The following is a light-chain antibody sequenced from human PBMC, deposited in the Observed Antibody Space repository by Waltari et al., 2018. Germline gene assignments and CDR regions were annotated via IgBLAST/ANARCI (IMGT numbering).Light chain of an antibody. CDR2: EDT. J-gene: IGLJ1*01. V-gene: IGLV3-10*01. Sequence: YELTQPPSVSVSPGQTARITCSGHELPRKYAYWFQQKSGQAPRMVMYEDTKRPSGSPERFSGSSSGTVATLTISGAQVDDEADYYCYSSDSTGLRVFGGGTTVVVL. CDR3: YSSDSTGLRV. CDR1: ELPRKY.